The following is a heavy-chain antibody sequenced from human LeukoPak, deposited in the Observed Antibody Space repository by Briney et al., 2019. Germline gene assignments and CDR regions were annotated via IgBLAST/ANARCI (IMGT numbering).Heavy chain of an antibody. V-gene: IGHV3-74*01. CDR3: ARGANIALAPIDF. Sequence: PGGSLRLSCAASGFTFRSYWMHWVRQAPGKGLGWASRINSDGISTIYADPVKGRSPISRDNAKNTLYLQMNSLRAEDTAVYYCARGANIALAPIDFWGQGTLVTVSS. CDR1: GFTFRSYW. J-gene: IGHJ4*02. CDR2: INSDGIST. D-gene: IGHD6-19*01.